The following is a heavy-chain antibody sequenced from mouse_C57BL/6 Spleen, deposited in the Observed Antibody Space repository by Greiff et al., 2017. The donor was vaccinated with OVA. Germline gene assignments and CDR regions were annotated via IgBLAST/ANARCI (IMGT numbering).Heavy chain of an antibody. V-gene: IGHV6-3*01. CDR1: GFTFSNYW. J-gene: IGHJ3*01. Sequence: EVKVEESGGGLVQPGGSMKLSCVASGFTFSNYWMNWVRQSPEKGLEWVAQIRLKSDNYATHYAESVKGRFTISRDDSKSSVYLQMNNLRAEDTGIYYCTGTLGAYWGQGTLVTVSA. CDR2: IRLKSDNYAT. CDR3: TGTLGAY.